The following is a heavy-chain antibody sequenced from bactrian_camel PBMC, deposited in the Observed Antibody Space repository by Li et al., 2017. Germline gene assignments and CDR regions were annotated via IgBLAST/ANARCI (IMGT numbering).Heavy chain of an antibody. Sequence: VQLVESGGGLVQPGGSLTLSCAASGFTISDYAVSWVRQAPGKGLEWVSGIYSPDNTAGYADFVKGRFTISRDNAKNTVYLQLKSLNIEDMAMYYCAKAVGRGPYELDYWGQGTQVTVS. D-gene: IGHD6*01. CDR3: AKAVGRGPYELDY. J-gene: IGHJ4*01. CDR1: GFTISDYA. V-gene: IGHV3S40*01. CDR2: IYSPDNTA.